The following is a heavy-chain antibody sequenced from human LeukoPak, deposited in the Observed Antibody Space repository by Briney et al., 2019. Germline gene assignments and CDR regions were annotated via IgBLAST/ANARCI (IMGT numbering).Heavy chain of an antibody. V-gene: IGHV1-46*01. J-gene: IGHJ5*02. CDR2: INPSGGST. CDR1: GYTFTSYY. Sequence: EASVKVSCKASGYTFTSYYMHWVRQAPGQGLEWMGIINPSGGSTSYAQKFQGRVTMTRNTSTSTVYMELSSLRSEDTAVYYCARVLRMYWFDPWGQGTLVTVSS. D-gene: IGHD2-15*01. CDR3: ARVLRMYWFDP.